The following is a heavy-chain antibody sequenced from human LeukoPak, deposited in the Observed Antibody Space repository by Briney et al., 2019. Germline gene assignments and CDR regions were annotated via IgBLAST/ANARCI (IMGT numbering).Heavy chain of an antibody. CDR3: ARDRGGRALDI. V-gene: IGHV3-30*04. CDR1: GFTFSSYA. J-gene: IGHJ3*02. D-gene: IGHD3-16*01. CDR2: ISYDGSNK. Sequence: GRSLRLSCAASGFTFSSYAMHWVRQAPGKGLEWVAVISYDGSNKYYADSVKGRFTISRDNSKNTLYLQMNSLRAEDTAVYYCARDRGGRALDIWGQGTMVTVSS.